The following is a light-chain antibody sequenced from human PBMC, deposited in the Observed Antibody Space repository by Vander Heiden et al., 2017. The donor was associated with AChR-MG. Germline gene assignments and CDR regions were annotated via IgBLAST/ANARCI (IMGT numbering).Light chain of an antibody. J-gene: IGLJ3*02. Sequence: QTVVTQEPSFSVSPGGTVTLTCGLNSGSVSTGYYPSWYQQTPGQAPRTLIYSTNTRSSGVPDRFSGSILGNKAALTITGAQADDEADYYCVLYVGSGIWVFGGGTKLTVL. V-gene: IGLV8-61*01. CDR3: VLYVGSGIWV. CDR2: STN. CDR1: SGSVSTGYY.